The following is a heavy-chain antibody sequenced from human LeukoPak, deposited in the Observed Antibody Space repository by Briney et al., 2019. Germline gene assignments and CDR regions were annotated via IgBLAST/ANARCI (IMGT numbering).Heavy chain of an antibody. CDR1: GFTFSDYY. Sequence: PGGSLRLSCAASGFTFSDYYMSWIRQAPGKGLEWVSYISSSGSTIYHADSVKGRFTISRDNAKNSLYLQMNSLRAEDTAVYYCARGGEPGYYYDSSGPSMVWGQGTLVTVSS. CDR3: ARGGEPGYYYDSSGPSMV. V-gene: IGHV3-11*04. D-gene: IGHD3-22*01. CDR2: ISSSGSTI. J-gene: IGHJ4*02.